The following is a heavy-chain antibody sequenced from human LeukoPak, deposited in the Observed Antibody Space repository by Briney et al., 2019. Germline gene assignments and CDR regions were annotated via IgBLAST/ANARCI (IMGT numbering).Heavy chain of an antibody. V-gene: IGHV1-2*02. Sequence: ASVKVSCKASGYTFTGYYMHWVRQAPGQGLEWMGWINPNSGGTNSAQKFQGRVTMTRDTSITTAYMELSSLRSDDTAIYYCARECSGTYCGEDWGQGTLVTVSS. J-gene: IGHJ4*02. CDR3: ARECSGTYCGED. CDR1: GYTFTGYY. CDR2: INPNSGGT. D-gene: IGHD1-26*01.